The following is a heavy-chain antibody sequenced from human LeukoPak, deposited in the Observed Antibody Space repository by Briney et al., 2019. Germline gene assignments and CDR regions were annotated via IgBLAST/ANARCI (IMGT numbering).Heavy chain of an antibody. CDR3: ARGPVVTPFDY. V-gene: IGHV4-39*01. CDR2: IYDTGST. Sequence: SETLSLTCTVSGDSVSSSSYYWGWIRQPPGKGLEWIGNIYDTGSTYYNPSLKRRVSISVDTSKNQLSLKLSFVTAADTAVYYCARGPVVTPFDYWGQGSLVTVFS. J-gene: IGHJ4*02. CDR1: GDSVSSSSYY. D-gene: IGHD4-23*01.